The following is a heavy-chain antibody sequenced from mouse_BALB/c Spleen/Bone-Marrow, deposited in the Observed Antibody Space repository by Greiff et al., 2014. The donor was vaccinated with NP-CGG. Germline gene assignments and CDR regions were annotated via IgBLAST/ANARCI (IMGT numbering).Heavy chain of an antibody. CDR3: ARQITTVDYAMDY. D-gene: IGHD1-1*01. CDR2: INLSTGYT. V-gene: IGHV1-7*01. CDR1: GYTFTSYW. Sequence: VQLQQSGAELAKPGASVKMSCKASGYTFTSYWMHWVKQRPGQGLEWIGYINLSTGYTEYNQKFKDKATLTADKSSSTAYMQLSSLTSEESAVYYCARQITTVDYAMDYWGQGTSVTVSS. J-gene: IGHJ4*01.